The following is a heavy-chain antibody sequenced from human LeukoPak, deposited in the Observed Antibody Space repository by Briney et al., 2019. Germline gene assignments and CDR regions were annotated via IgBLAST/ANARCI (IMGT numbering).Heavy chain of an antibody. CDR2: RYETGST. D-gene: IGHD3-22*01. J-gene: IGHJ4*02. CDR1: GDSISKSAFY. V-gene: IGHV4-39*01. Sequence: NPSETLSLTCSISGDSISKSAFYWGWIRQPPGKGLEWIGSRYETGSTFQNPSLKSRVTISVDTSKNQFSLNLTSVTAADTAVYYCARRSDSSGYYFFDYWGQGTLVTVSS. CDR3: ARRSDSSGYYFFDY.